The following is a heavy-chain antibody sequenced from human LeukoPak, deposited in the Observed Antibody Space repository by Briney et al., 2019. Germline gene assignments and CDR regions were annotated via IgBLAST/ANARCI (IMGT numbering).Heavy chain of an antibody. Sequence: GGSLRLSCAASGFTLRDYYMSWIRQAPWKGLKGISYMSSTGNTIYYAESVMGRFTVSRDSANNSMSLQMTSLRAEDSAVYYCARSSSYFTYFDLWGRDTLVTVSS. CDR1: GFTLRDYY. CDR2: MSSTGNTI. D-gene: IGHD2/OR15-2a*01. J-gene: IGHJ2*01. V-gene: IGHV3-11*04. CDR3: ARSSSYFTYFDL.